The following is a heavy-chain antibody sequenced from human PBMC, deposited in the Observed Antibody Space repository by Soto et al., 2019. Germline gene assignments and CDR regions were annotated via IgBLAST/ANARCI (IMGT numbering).Heavy chain of an antibody. CDR2: INYDVYS. CDR3: ARHGFGPLHGLVDV. CDR1: GGSITTYY. D-gene: IGHD3-10*01. V-gene: IGHV4-59*08. Sequence: QVQLQESGPGLVKPSETLSLTCTVSGGSITTYYCSWFRQPPGEGREWIGYINYDVYSAYNISLKRRLTLSMVASKTQFSLMLESVTATDTAVYYCARHGFGPLHGLVDVWGPGTTVIVSS. J-gene: IGHJ6*02.